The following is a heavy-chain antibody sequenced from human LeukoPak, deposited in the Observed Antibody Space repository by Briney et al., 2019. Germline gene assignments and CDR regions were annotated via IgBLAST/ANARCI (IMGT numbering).Heavy chain of an antibody. CDR3: ARGERDFDY. J-gene: IGHJ4*02. CDR1: GYTFTSYC. V-gene: IGHV1-46*01. D-gene: IGHD5-24*01. CDR2: INPSGGST. Sequence: ASVKVSCKASGYTFTSYCIHWVRQAPGQGLQWMGIINPSGGSTSYAQNAQKFQSRVTMTSDTSTSTVYMELSSLRSEDTAVYYCARGERDFDYWGQGTLVTVSS.